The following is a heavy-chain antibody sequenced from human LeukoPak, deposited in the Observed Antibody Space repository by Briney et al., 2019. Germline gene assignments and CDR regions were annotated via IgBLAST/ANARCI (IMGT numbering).Heavy chain of an antibody. D-gene: IGHD6-19*01. Sequence: PGGSLRLSCAASGFTFSSYGMHWVRQAPGKGLEWVASISYDGSNKYYADSVKGRFTIPRDNSKNTLYLQMTSLRAEDTAVYYCAKDLGGGSGCYDLWGRGTLVTVSS. CDR1: GFTFSSYG. CDR3: AKDLGGGSGCYDL. V-gene: IGHV3-30*18. J-gene: IGHJ2*01. CDR2: ISYDGSNK.